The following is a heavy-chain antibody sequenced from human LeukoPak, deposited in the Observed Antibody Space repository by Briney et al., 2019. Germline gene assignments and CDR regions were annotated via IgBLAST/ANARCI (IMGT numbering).Heavy chain of an antibody. CDR1: GFSFSRYY. CDR3: VKDETGSSWYN. J-gene: IGHJ4*02. CDR2: IDGSGTGT. Sequence: GGSLRLSCAASGFSFSRYYMSWVRQAPGKGLGWVSAIDGSGTGTYYADSVKGRFTISRDNSKNTLYLQMNSLRAEDTAVYYCVKDETGSSWYNWGQGTLVTVSS. D-gene: IGHD6-13*01. V-gene: IGHV3-23*01.